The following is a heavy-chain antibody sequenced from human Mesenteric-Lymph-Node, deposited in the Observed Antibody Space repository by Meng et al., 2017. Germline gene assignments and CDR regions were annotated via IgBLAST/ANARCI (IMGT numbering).Heavy chain of an antibody. D-gene: IGHD3-22*01. V-gene: IGHV3-21*01. J-gene: IGHJ4*02. Sequence: GESLKISCAASGFTFSSYAMSWVRQAPGKGLEWVSSISRSSNYIYHADSVKGRLTISRDNAKNSLYLQMNSLRSEDTAVYYCAREGIYDTTAYYNPDYWGQGTLVTVSS. CDR2: ISRSSNYI. CDR1: GFTFSSYA. CDR3: AREGIYDTTAYYNPDY.